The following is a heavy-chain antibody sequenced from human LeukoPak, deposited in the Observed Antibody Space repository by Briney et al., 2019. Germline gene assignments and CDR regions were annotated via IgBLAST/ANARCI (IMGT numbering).Heavy chain of an antibody. Sequence: GASVKVSCKASGGTFSDYAFNWVRQAPGQGLEWMGNIIPKFDTTNYAQNFQDKVTITADESTATAYLELSSLRSEDTAIFYCARERDAIIDFWGQGTLVTVSS. CDR1: GGTFSDYA. J-gene: IGHJ4*02. V-gene: IGHV1-69*15. CDR3: ARERDAIIDF. CDR2: IIPKFDTT. D-gene: IGHD5-24*01.